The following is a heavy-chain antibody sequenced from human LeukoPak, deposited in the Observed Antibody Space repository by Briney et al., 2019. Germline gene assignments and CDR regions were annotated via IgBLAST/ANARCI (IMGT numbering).Heavy chain of an antibody. CDR3: ARRGGYSYGYGGDY. Sequence: GGSLRLSCAASGFSFSNYGMNWVRQAPGKGLEWVSYISSSGSTIYYADSVKGRFTISRDNAKNSLYLQMNSLRAEDTAVYYCARRGGYSYGYGGDYWGQGTLVTVSS. D-gene: IGHD5-18*01. CDR2: ISSSGSTI. CDR1: GFSFSNYG. J-gene: IGHJ4*02. V-gene: IGHV3-48*04.